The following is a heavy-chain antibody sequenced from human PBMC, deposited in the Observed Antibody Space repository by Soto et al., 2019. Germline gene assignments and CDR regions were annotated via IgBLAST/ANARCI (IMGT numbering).Heavy chain of an antibody. D-gene: IGHD2-2*01. CDR3: ASQVGDIVVVPAAMFRHYYYGMDV. Sequence: EVQLVESGGGLVQPGGSLRLSCAASGFTFSSYWMHWVRQAPGKGLVWVSRINSDGSSTSYADSVKGRFTISRDNAKNTLYLQMNSLRAEDTAVYDCASQVGDIVVVPAAMFRHYYYGMDVWGQGTTVTVSS. CDR2: INSDGSST. J-gene: IGHJ6*02. CDR1: GFTFSSYW. V-gene: IGHV3-74*01.